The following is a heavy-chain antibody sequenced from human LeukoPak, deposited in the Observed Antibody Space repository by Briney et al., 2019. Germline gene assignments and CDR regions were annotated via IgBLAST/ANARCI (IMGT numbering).Heavy chain of an antibody. V-gene: IGHV4-4*07. CDR2: IYTNGST. CDR3: AGDSSGYLLSDY. Sequence: SETLSLTCTVSGGSISSYYWSWIRQPAGKGLEWIGRIYTNGSTNYNPSLKSRVTMSVDTSKNQFSLKLSSATAADTAVYYCAGDSSGYLLSDYWGQGTLVTVSS. D-gene: IGHD3-22*01. CDR1: GGSISSYY. J-gene: IGHJ4*02.